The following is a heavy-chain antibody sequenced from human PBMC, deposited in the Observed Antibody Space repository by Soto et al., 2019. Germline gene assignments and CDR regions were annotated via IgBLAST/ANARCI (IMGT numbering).Heavy chain of an antibody. CDR2: INHSGST. CDR1: GGSFSGYY. D-gene: IGHD3-3*01. Sequence: SETLSLTCAVYGGSFSGYYWSWIRQPPGKGLEWIGEINHSGSTNYNPSLKSRVTISVDTSKNQFSLKLSSVTAADTAVYYCARGRKSGYYTYYYYYMDVWGKGTTVTVSS. V-gene: IGHV4-34*01. CDR3: ARGRKSGYYTYYYYYMDV. J-gene: IGHJ6*03.